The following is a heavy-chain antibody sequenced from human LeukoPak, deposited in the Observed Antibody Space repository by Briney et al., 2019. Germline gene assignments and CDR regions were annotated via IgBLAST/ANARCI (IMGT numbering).Heavy chain of an antibody. CDR2: ITGSGGMT. Sequence: PGGSLRLSCTASGFTFRTYGMSWFRQAPGKGLEWVSAITGSGGMTYYADAVKGRFTVSRDNSEDTLFLQMNSLRAEDTAVYYCARATQQPGAFDIWGQGTMVTVSS. D-gene: IGHD6-13*01. V-gene: IGHV3-23*01. CDR1: GFTFRTYG. CDR3: ARATQQPGAFDI. J-gene: IGHJ3*02.